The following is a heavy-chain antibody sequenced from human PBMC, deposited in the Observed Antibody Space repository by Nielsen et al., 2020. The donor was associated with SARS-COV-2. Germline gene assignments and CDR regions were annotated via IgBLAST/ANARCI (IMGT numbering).Heavy chain of an antibody. V-gene: IGHV3-7*04. D-gene: IGHD2-2*01. J-gene: IGHJ5*02. Sequence: GWSLRLSCAASGFNFSGCWMSWVRQAPGKGLEWVANIRQDGSENYYVDSLKGRISISRDNAKNSMYLQMNSLRDEDTAVYYCAKELSTSYCSDATCLNSFDPWGQGTLVTVSS. CDR1: GFNFSGCW. CDR2: IRQDGSEN. CDR3: AKELSTSYCSDATCLNSFDP.